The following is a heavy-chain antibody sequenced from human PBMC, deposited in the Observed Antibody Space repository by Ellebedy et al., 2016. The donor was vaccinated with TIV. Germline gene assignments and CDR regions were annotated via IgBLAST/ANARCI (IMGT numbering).Heavy chain of an antibody. V-gene: IGHV3-33*01. Sequence: GESLKISXAASGFTFSSYGMHWVRQAPGKGLEWVAVIWYDGSNKYYADSVKGRFTISRDNSKNTLYLQMNSLRAEDTAVYYCARDLLGFTILYYYGMDVWGQGTTVTVSS. CDR3: ARDLLGFTILYYYGMDV. D-gene: IGHD3-3*01. CDR1: GFTFSSYG. CDR2: IWYDGSNK. J-gene: IGHJ6*02.